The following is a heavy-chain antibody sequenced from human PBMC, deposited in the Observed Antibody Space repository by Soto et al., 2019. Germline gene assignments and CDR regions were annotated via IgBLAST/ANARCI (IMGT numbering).Heavy chain of an antibody. CDR2: ISAYNGNT. CDR1: GYTFTSYG. J-gene: IGHJ5*02. V-gene: IGHV1-18*01. CDR3: ARNPLGYCSGCSCPNNWFDP. Sequence: QVQLVQSGAEVKKPGASVKVSCKASGYTFTSYGIIWVRQAPGQGLEWMGWISAYNGNTNYAQKLQGRVTMTTDTSTSTAYMELRSLRSDDTAVYYCARNPLGYCSGCSCPNNWFDPWGQGTLVTVSS. D-gene: IGHD2-15*01.